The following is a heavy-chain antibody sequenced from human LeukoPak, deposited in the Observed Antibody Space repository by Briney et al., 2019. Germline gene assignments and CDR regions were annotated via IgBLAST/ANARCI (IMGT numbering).Heavy chain of an antibody. CDR3: ARDLRGGWYYFVF. V-gene: IGHV3-48*02. D-gene: IGHD6-19*01. CDR2: ISSSSDTI. J-gene: IGHJ4*02. CDR1: GFTFSTYS. Sequence: GGSLRLSCAASGFTFSTYSMNWLRQAPGKGLEWVSYISSSSDTIYYADSVKGRFTISRDNAKNSLYLQMNSLRDQDAAVYYCARDLRGGWYYFVFWGEGTQVTDSS.